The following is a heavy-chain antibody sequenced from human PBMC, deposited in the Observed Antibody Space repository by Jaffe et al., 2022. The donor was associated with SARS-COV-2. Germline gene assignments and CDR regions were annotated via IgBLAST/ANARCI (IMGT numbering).Heavy chain of an antibody. CDR3: ATGGYCSGGSCYEAKN. J-gene: IGHJ4*02. D-gene: IGHD2-15*01. Sequence: QVQLVQSGAEVKKPGASVKVSCKVSGYTLTELSMHWVRQAPGKGLEWMGGFDPEDGETIYAQKFQGRVTMTEDTSTDTAYMELSSLRSEDTAVYYCATGGYCSGGSCYEAKNWGQGTLVTVSS. V-gene: IGHV1-24*01. CDR2: FDPEDGET. CDR1: GYTLTELS.